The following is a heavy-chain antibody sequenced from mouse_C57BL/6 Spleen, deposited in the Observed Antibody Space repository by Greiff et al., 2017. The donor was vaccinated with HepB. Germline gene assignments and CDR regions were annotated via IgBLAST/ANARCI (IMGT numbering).Heavy chain of an antibody. J-gene: IGHJ3*01. CDR3: ARHYDVYYSFAY. D-gene: IGHD2-3*01. V-gene: IGHV5-6*01. CDR1: GFTFSSYG. CDR2: ISSGGSYT. Sequence: EVKLVESGGDLVKPGGSLKLSCAASGFTFSSYGMSWVRQTPDKRLEWVATISSGGSYTYYPDSVKGRFTISRDNAKNTLYLQMSSLKSEDTAMYYCARHYDVYYSFAYWGQGTLVTVSA.